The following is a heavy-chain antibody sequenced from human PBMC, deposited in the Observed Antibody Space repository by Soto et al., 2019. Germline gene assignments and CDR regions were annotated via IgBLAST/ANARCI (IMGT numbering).Heavy chain of an antibody. J-gene: IGHJ4*02. CDR1: GGSISSSSYY. D-gene: IGHD1-26*01. Sequence: LSLTCTVSGGSISSSSYYWGWIRQPPGKGLEWIGSIYYSGSTYYNPSLKSRVTISVDTSKNQFSLKLSSVTAADTAVYYCARLPSGSYFDYWGQGTLVTAPQ. CDR2: IYYSGST. V-gene: IGHV4-39*01. CDR3: ARLPSGSYFDY.